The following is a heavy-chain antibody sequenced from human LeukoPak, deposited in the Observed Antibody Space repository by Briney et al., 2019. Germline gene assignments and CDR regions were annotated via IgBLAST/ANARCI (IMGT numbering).Heavy chain of an antibody. CDR1: GYTFTSYY. CDR2: INPTGGST. CDR3: ARDNSVGDNAWWFDP. V-gene: IGHV1-46*01. Sequence: ASVKVSCKASGYTFTSYYMHWLQQAPGQGLEWMGLINPTGGSTGYAQKFQGRVTMTRDMSTSTDYMELSSLRSEDTAIYYCARDNSVGDNAWWFDPWGQGTLVTVSS. J-gene: IGHJ5*02. D-gene: IGHD1-26*01.